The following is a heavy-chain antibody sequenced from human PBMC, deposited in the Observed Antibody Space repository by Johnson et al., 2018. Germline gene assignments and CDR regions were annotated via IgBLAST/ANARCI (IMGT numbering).Heavy chain of an antibody. CDR2: INRGGST. J-gene: IGHJ6*02. Sequence: QVQLQQWGAGLLKPSETLSLICTVYGGSFSGHYWSWIRQPPGKGLEWIGEINRGGSTNYNPSLKSRVTMSIDTSKNQFSLKVKSLTAADSAGYYCARGFHDFWSGQGYGLDVWGQGTTVTVSS. V-gene: IGHV4-34*01. CDR1: GGSFSGHY. CDR3: ARGFHDFWSGQGYGLDV. D-gene: IGHD3-3*01.